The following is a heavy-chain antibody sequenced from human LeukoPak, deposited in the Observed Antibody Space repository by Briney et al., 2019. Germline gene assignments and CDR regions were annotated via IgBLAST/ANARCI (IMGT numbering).Heavy chain of an antibody. V-gene: IGHV1-24*01. CDR3: AAGEVGQLFDY. J-gene: IGHJ4*02. Sequence: ASVKVSCKVSGYTLSELSMHWVRQAPGKGLEWMGGFDLEDGETIYVQKFQGRVTMTEDTSTDTAYMELSSLRSDDTAVHFCAAGEVGQLFDYWGQGTLVTVSS. CDR2: FDLEDGET. D-gene: IGHD5-24*01. CDR1: GYTLSELS.